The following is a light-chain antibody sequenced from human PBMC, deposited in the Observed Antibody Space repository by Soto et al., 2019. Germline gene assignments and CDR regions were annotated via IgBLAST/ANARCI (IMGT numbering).Light chain of an antibody. CDR1: QTVRNNY. Sequence: EFVLTQSPGTLSLSQGERATLSCRASQTVRNNYLAWYQQKPGQAPRLLIYDASSRATGIPDRFSGSGSGTDFTLTISRLEPEDFAVYYCQQYGSSPLTFGGGTKLDIK. CDR3: QQYGSSPLT. CDR2: DAS. V-gene: IGKV3-20*01. J-gene: IGKJ4*01.